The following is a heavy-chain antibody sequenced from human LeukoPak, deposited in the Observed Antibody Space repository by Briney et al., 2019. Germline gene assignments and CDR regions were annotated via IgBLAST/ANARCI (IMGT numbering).Heavy chain of an antibody. CDR3: ARDSTRQQWLGRPYYFDY. CDR2: IKLDGSDK. CDR1: GFTFSSYW. D-gene: IGHD6-19*01. J-gene: IGHJ4*02. Sequence: GGSLRLSCAASGFTFSSYWMSWVRQAPGKGLEWVANIKLDGSDKYYVDSVKGRFTISRDNAKNSLYLQMNSLRAEDTAVYYCARDSTRQQWLGRPYYFDYWGQGTLVTVSS. V-gene: IGHV3-7*01.